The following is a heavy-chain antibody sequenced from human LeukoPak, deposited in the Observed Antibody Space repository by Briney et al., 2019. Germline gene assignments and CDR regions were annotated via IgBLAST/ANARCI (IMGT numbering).Heavy chain of an antibody. CDR1: GGSISSGGYS. J-gene: IGHJ6*03. CDR3: AKSAPKGILIVPTAMGMDV. Sequence: PSETLSLTCAVSGGSISSGGYSWSWIRQPPGKGLEWIGYIYCSGSTYYNPSLKSRVTISVDTSKNQFSLKLSSVTAADTAVYYCAKSAPKGILIVPTAMGMDVWGKGTTVTVSS. D-gene: IGHD2-2*01. V-gene: IGHV4-30-4*07. CDR2: IYCSGST.